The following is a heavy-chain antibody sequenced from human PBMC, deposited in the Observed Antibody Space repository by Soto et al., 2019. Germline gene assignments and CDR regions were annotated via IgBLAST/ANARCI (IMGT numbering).Heavy chain of an antibody. V-gene: IGHV1-2*02. CDR1: GYTFTAYY. CDR3: ARHRPPDY. Sequence: ASVKVSCKTSGYTFTAYYMHWVRQAPGQGLEWMGWINPNTGGTNYAQQFQDRVTMTRDTSITTAYMELSRLTSDDTAVYYCARHRPPDYWGQGNLVTVSS. J-gene: IGHJ4*02. CDR2: INPNTGGT.